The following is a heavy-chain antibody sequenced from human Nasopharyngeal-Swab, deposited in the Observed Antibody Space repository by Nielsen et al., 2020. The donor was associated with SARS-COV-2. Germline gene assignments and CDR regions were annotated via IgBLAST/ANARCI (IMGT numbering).Heavy chain of an antibody. Sequence: WIRQPPGKGLEWVGRIRNEVNSYSTEYAASVKGRFTISREDSQNSLYLQMNSLKTEDTAVYYCVLGSSVGGELLGNYYYYAMDVWGQGTTVTVSS. D-gene: IGHD1-7*01. V-gene: IGHV3-72*01. J-gene: IGHJ6*02. CDR2: IRNEVNSYST. CDR3: VLGSSVGGELLGNYYYYAMDV.